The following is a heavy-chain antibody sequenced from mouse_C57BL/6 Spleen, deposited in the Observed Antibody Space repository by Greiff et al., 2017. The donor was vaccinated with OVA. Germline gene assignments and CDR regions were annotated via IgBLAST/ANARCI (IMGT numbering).Heavy chain of an antibody. J-gene: IGHJ1*03. CDR2: IDPNSGGT. Sequence: QVQLQQPGAELVKPGASVKLSCKASGYTFTSYWMHWVKQRPGRGLEWIGRIDPNSGGTKYNEKFKSKATLPLYKPSSTAYMQLSSLTSEDSAVYYCAMTTVVAKRYFDVWGTGTTVNVSS. CDR1: GYTFTSYW. D-gene: IGHD1-1*01. V-gene: IGHV1-72*01. CDR3: AMTTVVAKRYFDV.